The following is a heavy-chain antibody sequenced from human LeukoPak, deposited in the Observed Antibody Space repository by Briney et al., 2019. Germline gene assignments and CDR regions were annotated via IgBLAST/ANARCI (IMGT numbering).Heavy chain of an antibody. CDR2: INPKSGAT. V-gene: IGHV1-2*02. D-gene: IGHD2-21*02. J-gene: IGHJ5*02. CDR1: GYTFTGYY. Sequence: ASVKVSCKASGYTFTGYYIHWVRLAPGQGLQWMGWINPKSGATNYAQSFQGRVALTTDTSISTASMELSNLRPDDTAIYFCARSVTYNWFDPWGQGTRVTVSS. CDR3: ARSVTYNWFDP.